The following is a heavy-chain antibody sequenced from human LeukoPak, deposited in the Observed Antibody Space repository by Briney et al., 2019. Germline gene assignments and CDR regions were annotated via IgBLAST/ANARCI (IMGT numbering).Heavy chain of an antibody. D-gene: IGHD3-10*01. CDR1: GYTFISYS. CDR2: INTGNGNT. Sequence: GASVKVSCKASGYTFISYSMNWVRQAPGQGLGWMGWINTGNGNTKYSQEFQGRVTITRDTSASTAYMELSSLRSEDMAVYYCARGARFRSYGSGTYYTSLPFDPWGQGTLVTVSS. V-gene: IGHV1-3*03. CDR3: ARGARFRSYGSGTYYTSLPFDP. J-gene: IGHJ5*02.